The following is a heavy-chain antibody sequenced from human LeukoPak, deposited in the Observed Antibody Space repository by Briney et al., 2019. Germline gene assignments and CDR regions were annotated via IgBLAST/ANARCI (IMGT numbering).Heavy chain of an antibody. Sequence: PSETLSLTCTVSGGSISSSSYYWGWIRQPPGKGLEWIGSIYYSGSTYYNPSLKSRVTISVDTSKNQFSLKLSSVTAADTAVYYCARDQGRAFGGVMVWFDPWGQGTLVTVSS. D-gene: IGHD3-16*01. V-gene: IGHV4-39*07. CDR1: GGSISSSSYY. J-gene: IGHJ5*02. CDR2: IYYSGST. CDR3: ARDQGRAFGGVMVWFDP.